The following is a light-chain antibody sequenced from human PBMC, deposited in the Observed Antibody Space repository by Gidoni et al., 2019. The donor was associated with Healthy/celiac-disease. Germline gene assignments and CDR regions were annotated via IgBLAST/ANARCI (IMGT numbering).Light chain of an antibody. CDR3: QQYYSTLGWT. V-gene: IGKV4-1*01. J-gene: IGKJ1*01. CDR2: WAS. CDR1: QSVLYSSNNKNY. Sequence: DIVMTQSPDSLAVSLGERATINCKSSQSVLYSSNNKNYLAWYQQKPGQPPKLLIYWASTRESGVPDRFSGSGSGTDFTLTISSLQAEDVAVYYCQQYYSTLGWTFXQXTKVEIK.